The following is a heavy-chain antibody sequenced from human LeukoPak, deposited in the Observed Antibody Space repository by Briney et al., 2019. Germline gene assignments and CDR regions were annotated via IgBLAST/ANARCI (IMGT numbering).Heavy chain of an antibody. D-gene: IGHD1-1*01. CDR1: GFTFSSYW. CDR2: INQDGSVK. V-gene: IGHV3-7*01. J-gene: IGHJ4*02. CDR3: AKDKGWNVCDY. Sequence: PGDSLRLSCAASGFTFSSYWMIWFRQAPGKGLEWVAHINQDGSVKNYMDSVKGRFTISRDNTNNFSYLQMNSLRAEDTAVYYCAKDKGWNVCDYWGRGTLVTVSS.